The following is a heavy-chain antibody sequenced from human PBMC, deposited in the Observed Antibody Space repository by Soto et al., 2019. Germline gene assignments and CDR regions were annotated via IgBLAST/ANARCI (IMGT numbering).Heavy chain of an antibody. D-gene: IGHD2-8*02. CDR1: GFTFSSHS. J-gene: IGHJ4*02. V-gene: IGHV3-66*01. CDR3: GRDGGVSGIDY. CDR2: FYSGGST. Sequence: PGGSLRLSCAVSGFTFSSHSMNWVRQAPGEGLEWVSVFYSGGSTHYADSVKGRFIISRDNSKNTVYLQMNSLRAEDTAVYYCGRDGGVSGIDYWGQGTLVTVSS.